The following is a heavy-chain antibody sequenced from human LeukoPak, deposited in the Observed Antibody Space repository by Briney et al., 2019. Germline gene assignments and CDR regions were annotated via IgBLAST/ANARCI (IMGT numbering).Heavy chain of an antibody. J-gene: IGHJ4*02. V-gene: IGHV4-34*01. CDR1: GGSFSGYY. D-gene: IGHD2-21*02. Sequence: SETLSLTCAVYGGSFSGYYWSWIRQPPGKGLEWIGEINQSGSTNYNSSLKSRVTISVDTSKNQFSLKLSSVTAADTAVYYCARGQKTPFRRGSVTAIREASHFDYWGQGTLVTVSS. CDR2: INQSGST. CDR3: ARGQKTPFRRGSVTAIREASHFDY.